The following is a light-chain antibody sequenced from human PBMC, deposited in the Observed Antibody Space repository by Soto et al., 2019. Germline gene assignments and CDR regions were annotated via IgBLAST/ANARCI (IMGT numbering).Light chain of an antibody. J-gene: IGKJ1*01. CDR1: QSVSSSY. CDR3: QQFGSSSWT. CDR2: GAS. Sequence: ESVVTQSPGTLSLSPGEKATLSCMASQSVSSSYLAWYQQKPGQAPRLLIYGASSRATGIPDRFSGSGSGTDFTLTVSRLEPEDFAVYYCQQFGSSSWTFGQGTKVEIK. V-gene: IGKV3-20*01.